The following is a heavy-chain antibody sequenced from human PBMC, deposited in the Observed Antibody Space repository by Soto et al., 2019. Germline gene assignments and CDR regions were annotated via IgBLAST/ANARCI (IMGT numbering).Heavy chain of an antibody. D-gene: IGHD6-13*01. CDR1: GFTFSSYS. CDR2: ISSSSSTI. Sequence: PGGSLRLSCAASGFTFSSYSMNWVRQAPGKGLEWVSYISSSSSTIYYADSVKGRFTISRDNAKNSLYLQMNSLRDEDTAVYYCARRNRLPYSSSWYGYFDYWGQGTLVTVSS. CDR3: ARRNRLPYSSSWYGYFDY. J-gene: IGHJ4*02. V-gene: IGHV3-48*02.